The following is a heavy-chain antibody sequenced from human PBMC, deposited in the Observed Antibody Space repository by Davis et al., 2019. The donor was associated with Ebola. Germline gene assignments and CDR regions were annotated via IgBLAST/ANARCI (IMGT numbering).Heavy chain of an antibody. CDR3: AKSGLSFGVVKYHYGMDV. CDR1: GFTFSSYV. J-gene: IGHJ6*04. D-gene: IGHD3-3*01. CDR2: ISYDGSNK. V-gene: IGHV3-30-3*02. Sequence: GGSLRLSCAASGFTFSSYVMNWVRQVPGKGLEWVAVISYDGSNKYYADSVKGRFTTSRDNSKKTLYLQMNSLRAEDTAVYYCAKSGLSFGVVKYHYGMDVWGKGTTVTVSS.